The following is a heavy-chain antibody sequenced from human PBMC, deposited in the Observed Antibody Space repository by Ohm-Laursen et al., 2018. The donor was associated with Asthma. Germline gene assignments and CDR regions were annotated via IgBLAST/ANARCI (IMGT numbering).Heavy chain of an antibody. J-gene: IGHJ4*02. V-gene: IGHV3-30*18. CDR2: ISYDGSNK. CDR1: GFTLSSYG. CDR3: AKDSSGGSYYEASYFDY. D-gene: IGHD1-26*01. Sequence: SLRLSCAASGFTLSSYGMHWVRQAPGKGLEWVAVISYDGSNKYYADSVKGRFTISRDNSKNTLYLQMNSLRAEDTAVYYCAKDSSGGSYYEASYFDYWGQGTLVTVSS.